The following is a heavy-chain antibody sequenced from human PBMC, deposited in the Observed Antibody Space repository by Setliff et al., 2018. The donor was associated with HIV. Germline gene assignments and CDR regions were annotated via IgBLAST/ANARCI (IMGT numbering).Heavy chain of an antibody. CDR2: AYHSGRT. CDR1: GYSITSGYS. CDR3: VHSLLGAPMVDY. J-gene: IGHJ4*02. D-gene: IGHD3-16*01. V-gene: IGHV4-38-2*01. Sequence: KTSETLSLTCAVSGYSITSGYSWGWIRQSPGKGLEWIGNAYHSGRTYYNPSLKSRVAMSIDTSKNQFSLRLNSVTAADTAMYYCVHSLLGAPMVDYWGQGTLVPSPQ.